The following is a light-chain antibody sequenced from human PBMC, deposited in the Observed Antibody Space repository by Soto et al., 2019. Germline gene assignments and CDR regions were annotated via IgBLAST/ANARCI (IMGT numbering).Light chain of an antibody. Sequence: DIVLTQSPVTLSVSPGEGATLSCRASQSFGTNLGWYQQKSGQAPRLLIYGASIRATGIPARFSGSASGTEFNLAISSLQSEDLATYYCQQYYSYPPYTFGQGTKLEIK. CDR1: QSFGTN. CDR2: GAS. CDR3: QQYYSYPPYT. V-gene: IGKV3-15*01. J-gene: IGKJ2*01.